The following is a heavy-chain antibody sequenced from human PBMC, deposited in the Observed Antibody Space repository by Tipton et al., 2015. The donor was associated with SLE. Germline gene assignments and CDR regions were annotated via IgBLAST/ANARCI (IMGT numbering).Heavy chain of an antibody. CDR2: IYYIGNT. V-gene: IGHV4-61*01. J-gene: IGHJ3*02. CDR1: GGSISSGSYY. D-gene: IGHD3-10*01. CDR3: ARGGSGSYNAFDI. Sequence: TLSLTCTVSGGSISSGSYYWSWIRQPPGKGLEWIGYIYYIGNTNYNPSLKSRVTISVDTSKNQFSLTLNSVTAADTAVYYCARGGSGSYNAFDIWGQGTMVTVSS.